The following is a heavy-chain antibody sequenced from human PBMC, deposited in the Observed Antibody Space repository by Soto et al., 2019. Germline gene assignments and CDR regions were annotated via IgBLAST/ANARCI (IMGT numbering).Heavy chain of an antibody. J-gene: IGHJ6*02. CDR3: ARGESGYYYYYGMDV. V-gene: IGHV5-10-1*01. CDR1: GYSFTSYW. CDR2: IDPSDSYT. D-gene: IGHD3-16*01. Sequence: PGESLKISCKGSGYSFTSYWISWVRQMPGKGLEWMGRIDPSDSYTNYSPSFQGHVTISADKSISTAYLQWSSLKASDTAMYYCARGESGYYYYYGMDVWGQGATVTVSS.